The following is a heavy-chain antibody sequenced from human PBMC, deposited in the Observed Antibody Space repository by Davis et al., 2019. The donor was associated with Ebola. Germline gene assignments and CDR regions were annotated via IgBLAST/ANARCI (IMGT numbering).Heavy chain of an antibody. CDR2: ISAYNGNT. D-gene: IGHD4-17*01. CDR1: GGTFSSYA. V-gene: IGHV1-18*01. Sequence: ASVKVSCKASGGTFSSYAISWVRQAPGQGLEWMGWISAYNGNTNYAQKLQGRVTMTTDTSTSTAYMELRSLRSDDTAVYYCARDYGDYWWRFDPWGQGTLVTVSS. J-gene: IGHJ5*02. CDR3: ARDYGDYWWRFDP.